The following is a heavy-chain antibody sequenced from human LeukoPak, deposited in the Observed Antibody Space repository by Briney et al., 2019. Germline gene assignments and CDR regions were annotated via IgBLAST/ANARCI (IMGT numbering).Heavy chain of an antibody. CDR2: ISSSSYI. J-gene: IGHJ3*02. Sequence: PGGSLRLSCAASGFTFSSYSMNWVRQAPGKGLEWVSSISSSSYIYYADSVKGRFTISRDNAKNSLYLQMNSLRAEDTAVYYCARFSSGWSGAFDIWGQGTMVTVSS. V-gene: IGHV3-21*01. D-gene: IGHD6-19*01. CDR1: GFTFSSYS. CDR3: ARFSSGWSGAFDI.